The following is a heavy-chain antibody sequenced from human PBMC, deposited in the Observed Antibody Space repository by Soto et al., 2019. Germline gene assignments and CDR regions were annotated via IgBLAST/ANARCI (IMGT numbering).Heavy chain of an antibody. CDR1: GFRFNDYY. V-gene: IGHV3-11*01. D-gene: IGHD6-25*01. CDR2: ISSGSSTI. CDR3: ATSSGALAASFPYYFDY. Sequence: PGGSLRLSCAATGFRFNDYYMTWIRQAPGKGLEWISYISSGSSTIYYAHSVKGRFTISRDNAKNSLYLQMNSLRAEDTAVYYCATSSGALAASFPYYFDYWGQGT. J-gene: IGHJ4*02.